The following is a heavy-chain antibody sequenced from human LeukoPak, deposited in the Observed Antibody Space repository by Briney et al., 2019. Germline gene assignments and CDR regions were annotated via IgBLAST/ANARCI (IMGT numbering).Heavy chain of an antibody. J-gene: IGHJ4*02. CDR1: GGSISSSSYY. CDR2: IYYSGST. Sequence: PSETLSLTCTVSGGSISSSSYYWGWIRQPPGKGLEWIGSIYYSGSTYYNPSLKSRVTISVDTSKNQFSLKLSSVTAADTAVYYCARHERSSSGGGERGVLFDYWGQGTLVTVSS. CDR3: ARHERSSSGGGERGVLFDY. V-gene: IGHV4-39*01. D-gene: IGHD6-13*01.